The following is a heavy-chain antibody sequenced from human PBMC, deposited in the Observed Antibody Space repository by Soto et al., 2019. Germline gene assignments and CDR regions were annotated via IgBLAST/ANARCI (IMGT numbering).Heavy chain of an antibody. V-gene: IGHV4-31*03. D-gene: IGHD2-21*02. CDR3: ARDAAHGGDRLFDS. Sequence: PSETLSLTCTVSGVSISSDAYYWSWIRQHPGKGLEWIGFMHHSGSTYLNPSLRSRVSTSVDTSKNQFSLRLTSVTASDTAVYYCARDAAHGGDRLFDSWGQGILVTVSS. CDR1: GVSISSDAYY. CDR2: MHHSGST. J-gene: IGHJ4*02.